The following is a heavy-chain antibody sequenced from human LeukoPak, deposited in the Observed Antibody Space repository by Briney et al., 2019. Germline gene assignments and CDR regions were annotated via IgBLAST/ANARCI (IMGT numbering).Heavy chain of an antibody. D-gene: IGHD2-21*02. CDR2: IYWDDDK. CDR1: GVSSGSYYW. Sequence: TLSLTFTVSGVSSGSYYWSWIRQPPGKALEWLALIYWDDDKRYSPSLKSRLTITKDTSKNQVVLTMTNMDPVDTATYYCAGDRGWYFDLWGRGTLVTVSS. CDR3: AGDRGWYFDL. J-gene: IGHJ2*01. V-gene: IGHV2-5*08.